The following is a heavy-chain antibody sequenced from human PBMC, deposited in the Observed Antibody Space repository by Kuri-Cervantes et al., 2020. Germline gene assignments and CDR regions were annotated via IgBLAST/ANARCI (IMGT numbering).Heavy chain of an antibody. CDR2: IYHSGST. CDR1: GGSISSSNW. Sequence: SCAVSGGSISSSNWWSWVRQPPGKGLEWIGEIYHSGSTNYSPSLKSRVTISVDKSKNQFSLKLSSVTAADTAVYYCARISSSWYLYYGMDVWGQGTTVTVSS. J-gene: IGHJ6*02. CDR3: ARISSSWYLYYGMDV. D-gene: IGHD6-13*01. V-gene: IGHV4-4*02.